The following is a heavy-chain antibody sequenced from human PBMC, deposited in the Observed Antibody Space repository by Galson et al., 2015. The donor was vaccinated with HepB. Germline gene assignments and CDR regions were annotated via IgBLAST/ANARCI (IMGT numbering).Heavy chain of an antibody. J-gene: IGHJ4*02. V-gene: IGHV3-23*01. CDR3: AKWAANWGYYFDS. Sequence: SLRLSCAASGFTFSSYAMSWVRQAPGKGLEWVSAISGSGGTTYYADSVQGRFTISRDNSQNTLYLQMNSLRAEDTAVYYCAKWAANWGYYFDSWGQGSLVTVSS. CDR1: GFTFSSYA. CDR2: ISGSGGTT. D-gene: IGHD7-27*01.